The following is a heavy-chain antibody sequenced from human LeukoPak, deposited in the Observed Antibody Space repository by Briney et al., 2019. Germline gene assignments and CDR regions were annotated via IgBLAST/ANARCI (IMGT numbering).Heavy chain of an antibody. CDR3: AREYCSSTSCYNWFDP. D-gene: IGHD2-2*01. J-gene: IGHJ5*02. Sequence: SETLSLTCTVSGGSISSSSYYWGWIRQPPGKGLEWIGSIYYSGSTYYNPSLKSRVTISVDTSKNQFSLKLSSVTAADTAVYYCAREYCSSTSCYNWFDPWGQGTLVTVSS. CDR2: IYYSGST. V-gene: IGHV4-39*02. CDR1: GGSISSSSYY.